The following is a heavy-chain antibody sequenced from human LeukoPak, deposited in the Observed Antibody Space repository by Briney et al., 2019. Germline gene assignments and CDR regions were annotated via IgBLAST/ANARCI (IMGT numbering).Heavy chain of an antibody. CDR3: AKDRWGSDNYYYYYGMDV. V-gene: IGHV3-9*01. D-gene: IGHD3-10*01. Sequence: GRSLRLSCAASGFTFDDYAMHWVRQAPGKGLEWVSGISWNSGSIGYADSVKGRFTISRDNAKNSLYLQMNSLRAEDTALYYCAKDRWGSDNYYYYYGMDVWGQGTTVTVSS. J-gene: IGHJ6*02. CDR2: ISWNSGSI. CDR1: GFTFDDYA.